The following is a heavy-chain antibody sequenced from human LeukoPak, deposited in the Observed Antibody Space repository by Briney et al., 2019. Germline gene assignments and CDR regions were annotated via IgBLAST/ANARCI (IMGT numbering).Heavy chain of an antibody. CDR2: IYPKTGDT. Sequence: ASVKVSCKASGFTFTDSFIHWVRQAPGQGLEWMGWIYPKTGDTNYAQKFKGRVTTARNTSIRTAYMELTRLGSDDTAVYLCAREEHCGSPSCPHDYWGQGTLVTVSS. D-gene: IGHD2-2*01. J-gene: IGHJ4*02. CDR1: GFTFTDSF. V-gene: IGHV1-2*02. CDR3: AREEHCGSPSCPHDY.